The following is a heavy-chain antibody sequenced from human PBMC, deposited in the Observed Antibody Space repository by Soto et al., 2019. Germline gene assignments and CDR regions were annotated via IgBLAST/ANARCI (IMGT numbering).Heavy chain of an antibody. V-gene: IGHV4-38-2*01. Sequence: SETLSLSCAVSGYSISSGYYWGWIRQPPGKGLEWIGSIYHSGSTYYNPSLKSRVTISVDTSKNQFSLKLSSVTAADTAVYYCARVGGYSGDYWGQGTLVTVSS. CDR3: ARVGGYSGDY. CDR1: GYSISSGYY. J-gene: IGHJ4*02. CDR2: IYHSGST. D-gene: IGHD3-22*01.